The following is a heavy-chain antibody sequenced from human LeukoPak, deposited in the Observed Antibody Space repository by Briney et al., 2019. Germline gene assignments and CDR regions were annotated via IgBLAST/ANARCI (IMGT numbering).Heavy chain of an antibody. J-gene: IGHJ4*02. CDR1: GYTFTNYY. V-gene: IGHV1-8*02. CDR2: MNPNSGNT. CDR3: ARGHQADKTDY. D-gene: IGHD6-13*01. Sequence: GASVKVSCKASGYTFTNYYVHWVRQAPGQGLEWMGWMNPNSGNTGYAQKFQGRVTMTRNTSISTAYMELSSLRSEDTAVYYCARGHQADKTDYWGQGTLVTVSS.